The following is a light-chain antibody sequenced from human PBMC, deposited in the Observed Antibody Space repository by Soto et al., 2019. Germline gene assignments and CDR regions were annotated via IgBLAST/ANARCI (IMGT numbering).Light chain of an antibody. Sequence: AIHLTQSPSSLSASVGDRVTITCRASQGISSALAWYQHKPGRPPRVLIYDASSLQSGVPSRFSGSESGTEWTLTISSLQPEDSATYYCQQLNSYPFTFGQGTRLEIK. CDR3: QQLNSYPFT. V-gene: IGKV1-13*02. J-gene: IGKJ5*01. CDR1: QGISSA. CDR2: DAS.